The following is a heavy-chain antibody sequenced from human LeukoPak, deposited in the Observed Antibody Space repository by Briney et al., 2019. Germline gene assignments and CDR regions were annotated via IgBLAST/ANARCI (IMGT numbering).Heavy chain of an antibody. V-gene: IGHV3-49*04. CDR1: GFTFGDYA. D-gene: IGHD2-2*01. Sequence: GSLRLSCTASGFTFGDYAMSWVRQAPGKGLEWVGFIRSKAYGGTTEYAASVKGRFTISRDDSKSIAYLQMNSLKTEDTAVYYCSRRYCSSTSCQYYYYYMDVWGKGTTVTVSS. CDR2: IRSKAYGGTT. J-gene: IGHJ6*03. CDR3: SRRYCSSTSCQYYYYYMDV.